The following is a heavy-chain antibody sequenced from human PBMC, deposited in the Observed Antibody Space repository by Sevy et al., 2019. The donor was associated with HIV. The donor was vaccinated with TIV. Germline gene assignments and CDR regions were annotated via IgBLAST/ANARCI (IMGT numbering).Heavy chain of an antibody. CDR1: GFTFNNAW. CDR2: IKSKNAGGTT. V-gene: IGHV3-15*05. J-gene: IGHJ4*02. D-gene: IGHD3-3*01. CDR3: TTKKDFWSGYFYFDY. Sequence: GESLKISCAASGFTFNNAWMSWVRQAPGKGLELVGRIKSKNAGGTTDYAAPGKGRFTISRDDSKNTLYLQMNSLKTDDTAVYYCTTKKDFWSGYFYFDYWGQGTLVTVSS.